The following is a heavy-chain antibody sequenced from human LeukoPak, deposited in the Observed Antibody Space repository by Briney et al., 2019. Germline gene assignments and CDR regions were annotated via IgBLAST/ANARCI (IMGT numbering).Heavy chain of an antibody. Sequence: GGSLRLSCAASGFTFDDYAMHWVRQVPGKGLEWVSLLSWDGADTYYADSVKGRFTVSRDNSKNTLYLQMNSLTAEDTAVYYCAKGILSSSAYWGQGTPVTVSS. V-gene: IGHV3-43D*03. D-gene: IGHD6-6*01. CDR2: LSWDGADT. CDR3: AKGILSSSAY. J-gene: IGHJ4*02. CDR1: GFTFDDYA.